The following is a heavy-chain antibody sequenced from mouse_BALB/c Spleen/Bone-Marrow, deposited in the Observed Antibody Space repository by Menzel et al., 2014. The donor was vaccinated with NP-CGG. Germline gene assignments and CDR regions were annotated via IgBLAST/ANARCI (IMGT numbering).Heavy chain of an antibody. CDR2: IDPSDSYT. Sequence: VQLQESGAGLVKPGASVKMSCKASGYTFTSYWMHWVKQRPGQGLEWIGVIDPSDSYTSYNQKFKDKATLTVDKSSSTAYMQLSSPTSEDSAVYYCTRSYGSSYEYYFDYWGQGTTLTVSS. J-gene: IGHJ2*01. CDR1: GYTFTSYW. D-gene: IGHD1-1*01. CDR3: TRSYGSSYEYYFDY. V-gene: IGHV1-69*02.